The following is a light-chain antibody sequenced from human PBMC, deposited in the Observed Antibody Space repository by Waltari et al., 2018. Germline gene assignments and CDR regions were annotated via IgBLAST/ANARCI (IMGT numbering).Light chain of an antibody. CDR2: YAN. CDR1: QGISSY. J-gene: IGKJ2*03. Sequence: IQMSQPPSSLSASVGARVHITCRASQGISSYLNWYQQKPGKAPKLLIYYANSLASGVPSRFSGSGSGTEFTLTISSLQPEDFATYYCQQGNSNPYSFGQGTKVEIK. CDR3: QQGNSNPYS. V-gene: IGKV1-13*02.